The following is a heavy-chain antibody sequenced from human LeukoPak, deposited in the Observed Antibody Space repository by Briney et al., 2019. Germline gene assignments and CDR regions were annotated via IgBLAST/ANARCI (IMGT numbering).Heavy chain of an antibody. Sequence: GSSVKVSCKASGGTFSSYAISWVRQAPGQGLEWMGGIIPIFGTANYAQKFQGRVTITADESTSTAYMELSSLRSEDTAVYYCAKDSDSGIAVAGYYFDYWGQGTLVTVSS. CDR2: IIPIFGTA. CDR1: GGTFSSYA. CDR3: AKDSDSGIAVAGYYFDY. J-gene: IGHJ4*02. V-gene: IGHV1-69*01. D-gene: IGHD6-19*01.